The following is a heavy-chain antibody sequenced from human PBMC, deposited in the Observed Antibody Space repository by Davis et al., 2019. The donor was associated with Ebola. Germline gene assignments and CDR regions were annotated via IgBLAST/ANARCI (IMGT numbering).Heavy chain of an antibody. Sequence: ASVKVSCKASGFTLTNYAIHWVRQAPGQRLEWMGWINAGNGNTKYSQKFQGRVTITRDTSASTAYMELSSLRSEDTAVYYCARDLEVGVTPWGQGTLVTVSS. CDR2: INAGNGNT. CDR3: ARDLEVGVTP. CDR1: GFTLTNYA. J-gene: IGHJ5*02. V-gene: IGHV1-3*01.